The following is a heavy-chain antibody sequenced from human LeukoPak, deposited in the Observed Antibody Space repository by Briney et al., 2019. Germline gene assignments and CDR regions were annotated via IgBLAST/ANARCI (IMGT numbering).Heavy chain of an antibody. V-gene: IGHV1-2*02. CDR2: INPNSGGT. Sequence: GASVKVSCKASGYTFTGYYIHWVRQVPGQGLEWMGWINPNSGGTHYAQKFQGRVTMTRDTSINTAYMELSRLRFDDTGVYYCARGQQWLEAFDYWGLGTLVTVSS. J-gene: IGHJ4*02. D-gene: IGHD6-19*01. CDR1: GYTFTGYY. CDR3: ARGQQWLEAFDY.